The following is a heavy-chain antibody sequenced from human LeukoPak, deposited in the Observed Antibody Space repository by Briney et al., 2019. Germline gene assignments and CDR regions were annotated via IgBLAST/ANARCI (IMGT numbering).Heavy chain of an antibody. Sequence: SETLSLTCTVSGGSITNYYWSWIRQPPGKGLEWIGNIYYSGSTNYNPSLKSRVTISVDTSKNQFSLKLSSVTAADTAVYYCARTSGELLIDYWGQGTLVTVSS. CDR3: ARTSGELLIDY. D-gene: IGHD1-26*01. CDR1: GGSITNYY. V-gene: IGHV4-59*01. CDR2: IYYSGST. J-gene: IGHJ4*02.